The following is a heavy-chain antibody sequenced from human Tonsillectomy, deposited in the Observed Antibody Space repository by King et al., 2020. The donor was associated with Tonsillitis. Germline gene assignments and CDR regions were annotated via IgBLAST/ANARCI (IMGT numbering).Heavy chain of an antibody. CDR2: IYYSGST. J-gene: IGHJ4*02. D-gene: IGHD4-17*01. Sequence: QLQESGPGLVKPSETLSLACTVSCDSISSSTYYWGWIRQPPGKGLGWIGRIYYSGSTYYNPSLKSLVTISLDTSKNQFSLKRRSVTAADTAVYCCARLGGVRDSDYGGGFDYWGQGTLVTVSS. V-gene: IGHV4-39*01. CDR1: CDSISSSTYY. CDR3: ARLGGVRDSDYGGGFDY.